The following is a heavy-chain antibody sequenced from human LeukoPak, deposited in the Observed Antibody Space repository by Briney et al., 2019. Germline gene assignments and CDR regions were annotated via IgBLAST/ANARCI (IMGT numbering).Heavy chain of an antibody. CDR1: GFTFRSHA. V-gene: IGHV3-23*01. D-gene: IGHD2-2*01. CDR2: IYENGGTT. J-gene: IGHJ4*02. Sequence: GGSLRLSCVGSGFTFRSHAMSWVRQAPEKGLEFVSGIYENGGTTYYADSVKGRFSISRDNSKNTLYLQMDSLRGEDTAVYYCAKDFRIGYAAHFDYWGQGALVTVPS. CDR3: AKDFRIGYAAHFDY.